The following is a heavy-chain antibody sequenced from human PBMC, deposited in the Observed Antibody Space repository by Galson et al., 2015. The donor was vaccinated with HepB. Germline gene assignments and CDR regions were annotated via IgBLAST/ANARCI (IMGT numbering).Heavy chain of an antibody. Sequence: SLRLSCAVSGLTFSDACMSWVRQAPGKGLEWVGRMKSKSVGGTRDYTAPVRGRFIISRDDSKNTLYLQLNSLKIEDTAVYYCVKDGVGVQGVTNWFDAWGPGTLVTVSS. J-gene: IGHJ5*02. CDR1: GLTFSDAC. CDR2: MKSKSVGGTR. CDR3: VKDGVGVQGVTNWFDA. D-gene: IGHD3-10*01. V-gene: IGHV3-15*01.